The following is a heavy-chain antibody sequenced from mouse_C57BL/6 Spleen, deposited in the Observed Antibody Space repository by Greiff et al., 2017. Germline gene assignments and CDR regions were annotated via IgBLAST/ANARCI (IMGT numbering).Heavy chain of an antibody. Sequence: QVQLQQPGAELVKPGASVKVSCKASGYTFTSYWMHWVKQRPGQGLEWIGRIPPSDSDTNYTQKFKGKATLTVDKASSTASMQLSSLTSEDSAVYYCAIFWDMEDAMDYWGQGTAVSVSS. CDR3: AIFWDMEDAMDY. V-gene: IGHV1-74*01. CDR1: GYTFTSYW. CDR2: IPPSDSDT. D-gene: IGHD3-3*01. J-gene: IGHJ4*01.